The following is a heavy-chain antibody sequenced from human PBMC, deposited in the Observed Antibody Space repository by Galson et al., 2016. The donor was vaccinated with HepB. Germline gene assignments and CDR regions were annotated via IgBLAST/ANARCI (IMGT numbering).Heavy chain of an antibody. J-gene: IGHJ6*02. CDR3: AKRGSPGFVNYYGMDV. D-gene: IGHD3-10*01. CDR2: VVGSGSKT. CDR1: GFVFSAFD. Sequence: SLRLSCAASGFVFSAFDMNWVRQAPGRGLEWVSTVVGSGSKTFYADSVKGRFTVSRANSRNTLHLQMIGLRAEDTAVYYCAKRGSPGFVNYYGMDVRGQGTTVTVSS. V-gene: IGHV3-23*01.